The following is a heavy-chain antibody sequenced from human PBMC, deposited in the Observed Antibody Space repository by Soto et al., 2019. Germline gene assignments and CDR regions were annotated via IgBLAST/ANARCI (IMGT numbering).Heavy chain of an antibody. V-gene: IGHV1-69*12. J-gene: IGHJ5*02. CDR2: IIPIFGTA. CDR1: GGTFSSYA. Sequence: QVQLVQSGAEVKKPGSSVKVSCKASGGTFSSYAISWVRQAPGQGLEWMGGIIPIFGTANYAQKFQGRVTITADEPMSTAYMELSSLGSEDTAVYYCARPTRYYYDSSGQSAWFDPWGQGTLVTVSS. CDR3: ARPTRYYYDSSGQSAWFDP. D-gene: IGHD3-22*01.